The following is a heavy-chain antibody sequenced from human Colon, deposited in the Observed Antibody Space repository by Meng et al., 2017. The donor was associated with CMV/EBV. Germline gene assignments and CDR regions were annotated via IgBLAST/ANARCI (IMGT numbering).Heavy chain of an antibody. D-gene: IGHD4-17*01. CDR3: AKSPVTTSYYYYYYGMDV. CDR1: GFTFDDYT. J-gene: IGHJ6*02. Sequence: GESLKISCAASGFTFDDYTMHWVRQTPGKGLEWVSLINWDGRNTDYADSVKGRFTISRDNFKNTLYVQMNSLRAEDTAVYYCAKSPVTTSYYYYYYGMDVWGQGTTVTVSS. V-gene: IGHV3-43*01. CDR2: INWDGRNT.